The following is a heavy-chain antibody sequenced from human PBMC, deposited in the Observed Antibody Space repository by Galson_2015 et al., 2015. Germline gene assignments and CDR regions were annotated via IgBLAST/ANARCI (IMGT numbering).Heavy chain of an antibody. D-gene: IGHD6-6*01. Sequence: SVKVSCKASGGTFSSYAISWGRQAPGQGLEWMGGIIPIFGTANYAQKFQGRVTITADKSTSTAYMELSSLRSEDTAVYYCARDGIAARSFEFDYWGQGTLVTVSS. V-gene: IGHV1-69*06. CDR1: GGTFSSYA. CDR2: IIPIFGTA. J-gene: IGHJ4*02. CDR3: ARDGIAARSFEFDY.